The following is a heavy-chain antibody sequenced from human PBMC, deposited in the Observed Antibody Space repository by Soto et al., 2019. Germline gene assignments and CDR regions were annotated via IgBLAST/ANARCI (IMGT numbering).Heavy chain of an antibody. Sequence: PSETLSLTCTVYCGYFRGYYWSWIRQPPGKGLEWIGEINHSGSTYYNPPLKSRVTISVDTSKNEFSLRLTSVTATDTGVYYCARRPPYNAGTTDIWGQGTMVTVSS. V-gene: IGHV4-34*01. D-gene: IGHD1-7*01. J-gene: IGHJ3*02. CDR1: CGYFRGYY. CDR3: ARRPPYNAGTTDI. CDR2: INHSGST.